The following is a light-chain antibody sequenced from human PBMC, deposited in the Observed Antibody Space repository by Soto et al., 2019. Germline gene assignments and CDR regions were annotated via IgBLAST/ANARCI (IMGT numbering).Light chain of an antibody. CDR3: LQYSTWPPRYT. V-gene: IGKV3-15*01. CDR2: DAS. Sequence: EIVMTQSPAALSVSLGERVSLTFRASQAVSSYLAWYQQKPGQAPRLLISDASTRATDIPDRFSGSGSGTYFILTISSLQSSALAVYYCLQYSTWPPRYTFGKGTKLEIK. CDR1: QAVSSY. J-gene: IGKJ2*01.